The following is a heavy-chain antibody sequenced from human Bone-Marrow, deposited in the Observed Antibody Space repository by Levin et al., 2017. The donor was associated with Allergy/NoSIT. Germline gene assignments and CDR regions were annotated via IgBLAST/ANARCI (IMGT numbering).Heavy chain of an antibody. CDR3: AKTRGYGDYECLDY. CDR1: GFTFSSYG. J-gene: IGHJ4*02. D-gene: IGHD4-17*01. V-gene: IGHV3-30*18. CDR2: ISYDGSNK. Sequence: PGESLKISCAASGFTFSSYGMHWVRQAPGKGLEWVAVISYDGSNKYYADSVKGRFTISRDNSKNTLYLQMNSLRAEDTAVYYCAKTRGYGDYECLDYWGQGTLVTVSS.